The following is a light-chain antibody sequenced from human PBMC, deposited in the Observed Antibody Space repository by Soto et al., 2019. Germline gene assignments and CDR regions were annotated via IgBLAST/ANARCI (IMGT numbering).Light chain of an antibody. CDR2: GAS. CDR1: QSVSSN. J-gene: IGKJ4*01. Sequence: EILMTQSPASLSVSPGERPTLSCRVSQSVSSNLAWYQQKRGQPPRLLIFGASTRATGIPARFSGSGSGTEFTLTISSLQSEDFAVYYCQQYNNWPLTFGEGTKVEIK. V-gene: IGKV3-15*01. CDR3: QQYNNWPLT.